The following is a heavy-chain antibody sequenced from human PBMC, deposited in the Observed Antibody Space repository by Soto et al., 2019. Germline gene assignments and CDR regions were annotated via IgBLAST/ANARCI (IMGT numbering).Heavy chain of an antibody. CDR3: ARALMGQLLLGFGAFDI. D-gene: IGHD3-10*01. Sequence: QVQLVQSGAEVKKPGSSVKVSCKASGGTFSSYAISWVRQAPGQGLEWMGGIIPIFGTANYAQKFQGRVTITADESTSTVYMELSSLRSEDTGVYYCARALMGQLLLGFGAFDICGQGTMVTVSS. CDR1: GGTFSSYA. J-gene: IGHJ3*02. V-gene: IGHV1-69*19. CDR2: IIPIFGTA.